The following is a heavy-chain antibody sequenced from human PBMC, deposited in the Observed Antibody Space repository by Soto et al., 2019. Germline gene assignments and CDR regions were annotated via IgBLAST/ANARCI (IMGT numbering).Heavy chain of an antibody. Sequence: SETLSLTCTVSGGSISSYYWSWIRQPPGKGLEWIGYIYYSGSTNYNPSLKSRVTISVDTSKNQFSLKLSSVTAADTAVYYCARGPDPVDYYGMDVWGQGTTVTVSS. CDR3: ARGPDPVDYYGMDV. CDR1: GGSISSYY. V-gene: IGHV4-59*01. J-gene: IGHJ6*02. D-gene: IGHD2-21*01. CDR2: IYYSGST.